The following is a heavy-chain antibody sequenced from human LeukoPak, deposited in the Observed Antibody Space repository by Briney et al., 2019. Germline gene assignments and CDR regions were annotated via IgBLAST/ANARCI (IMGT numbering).Heavy chain of an antibody. CDR1: GFTFSSYS. Sequence: GGSLRLSCAASGFTFSSYSMNWVRQAPGKGLEWVSSISSSSYIYYADSVKGRFTISRDNAKNSLYLQMNSLRAEDTAVYYCARDQDIVVVPAAIYYYGMDVWGKGTTVTVSS. CDR2: ISSSSYI. V-gene: IGHV3-21*01. D-gene: IGHD2-2*01. J-gene: IGHJ6*04. CDR3: ARDQDIVVVPAAIYYYGMDV.